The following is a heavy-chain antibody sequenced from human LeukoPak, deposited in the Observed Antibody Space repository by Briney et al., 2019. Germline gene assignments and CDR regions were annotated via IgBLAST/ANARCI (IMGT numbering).Heavy chain of an antibody. J-gene: IGHJ3*02. V-gene: IGHV4-59*01. CDR3: ASINYYDSSGYHRDDAFDI. D-gene: IGHD3-22*01. CDR2: IYYSEST. CDR1: GGSISSYY. Sequence: SETLSLTCTVSGGSISSYYWSWIRQPPGKGLEWIGYIYYSESTNYNPSLKSRVTISVDTSKNQFSLKLSSVTAADTAVYCCASINYYDSSGYHRDDAFDIWGQGTMVTVSS.